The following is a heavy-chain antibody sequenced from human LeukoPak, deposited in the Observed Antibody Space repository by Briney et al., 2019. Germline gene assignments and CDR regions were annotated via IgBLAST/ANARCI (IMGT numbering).Heavy chain of an antibody. J-gene: IGHJ4*02. CDR3: ARGRYSSSSQPNNY. D-gene: IGHD6-6*01. V-gene: IGHV3-11*06. CDR2: ISGGSRYT. Sequence: GESLRLSCAASGFNFSDSYMNWIRQAPGKGLEYVSHISGGSRYTNYADSLKGRFTISRDNAKNSLYLQMNSLRVEDTAVYYCARGRYSSSSQPNNYWGQGILVTVSS. CDR1: GFNFSDSY.